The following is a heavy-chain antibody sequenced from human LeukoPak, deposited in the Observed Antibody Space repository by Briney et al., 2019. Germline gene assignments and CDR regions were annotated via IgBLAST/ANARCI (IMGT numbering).Heavy chain of an antibody. D-gene: IGHD6-6*01. V-gene: IGHV4-59*01. CDR2: IYYTGST. Sequence: SETLSLTCTVSGGSISSYYWSWIRQPPGKGLEWIGYIYYTGSTNYNPSLTSRVNISVDTSKNQFSLNLTSVTAADTAVYYCARWGSIAVARFGYWGQGTLVTVSS. CDR3: ARWGSIAVARFGY. CDR1: GGSISSYY. J-gene: IGHJ4*02.